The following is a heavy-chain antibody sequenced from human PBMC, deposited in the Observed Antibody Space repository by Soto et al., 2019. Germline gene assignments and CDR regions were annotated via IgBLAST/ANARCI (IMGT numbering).Heavy chain of an antibody. Sequence: SGPTLVNPTQTLTLTCTFSGFSLSTTGVGVSWIRQPPGKALEWLALIYWHDDKRYSPSLKSRLTITKDTSKNQVVLTMTNVDPVDTATYXCAHRGGATVGLYYFDYWGQGALVTVSS. CDR3: AHRGGATVGLYYFDY. J-gene: IGHJ4*01. CDR1: GFSLSTTGVG. D-gene: IGHD3-16*01. V-gene: IGHV2-5*01. CDR2: IYWHDDK.